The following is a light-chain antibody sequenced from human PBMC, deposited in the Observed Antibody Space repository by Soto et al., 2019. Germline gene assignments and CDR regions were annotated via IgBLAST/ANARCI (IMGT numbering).Light chain of an antibody. Sequence: EVVLTQSPGTLSLSPGERATLSCRASQSVSFRYLAWYQQRPGQAPRLLIYDASTRANGIPDRFSGSGSGADFTLTISRLEPEDFAVYYCHQSGALPITFGQGTRLEMK. CDR2: DAS. J-gene: IGKJ5*01. V-gene: IGKV3-20*01. CDR1: QSVSFRY. CDR3: HQSGALPIT.